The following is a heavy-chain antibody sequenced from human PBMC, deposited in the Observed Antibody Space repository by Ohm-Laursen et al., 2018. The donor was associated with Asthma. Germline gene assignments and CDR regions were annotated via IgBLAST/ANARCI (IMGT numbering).Heavy chain of an antibody. CDR1: GGSISSGGYY. CDR3: ARGGSSSSDY. D-gene: IGHD6-6*01. Sequence: SQTLSLTCTVSGGSISSGGYYWSWIRQHPGKGLEWIGYIYYSGSTYYNPSLKSRVTISVDTSKNQFCLKLSSVTAADTAVYYCARGGSSSSDYWGQGTLVTVSS. V-gene: IGHV4-31*03. CDR2: IYYSGST. J-gene: IGHJ4*02.